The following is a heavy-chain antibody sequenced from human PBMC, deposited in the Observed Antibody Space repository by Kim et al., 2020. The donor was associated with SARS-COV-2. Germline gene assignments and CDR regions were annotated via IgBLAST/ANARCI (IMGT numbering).Heavy chain of an antibody. CDR3: ARERTFVVSGSFDI. D-gene: IGHD2-21*01. CDR1: GFTFSSYW. V-gene: IGHV3-7*03. J-gene: IGHJ3*02. Sequence: GGSLRLSCAASGFTFSSYWMSWVSQAPGKGLEWVANIKQDGSEKYYVDSVKGRFTISRDNAKNSLYLQMNSLRAEDTAVYYCARERTFVVSGSFDIWGQGTMVTVSS. CDR2: IKQDGSEK.